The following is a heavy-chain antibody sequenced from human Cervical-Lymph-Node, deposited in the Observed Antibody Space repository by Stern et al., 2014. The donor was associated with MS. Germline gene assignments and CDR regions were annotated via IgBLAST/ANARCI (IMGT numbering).Heavy chain of an antibody. CDR2: ISADRGNA. Sequence: DQLVESGPEVKKPGASVKVSCKASGSTFTTYGISWVRQAPGQGLEWRGWISADRGNANYAQNLQGRVTMTTDTSTSTSYMELRSLTSDDTAVYCCARVRNGALEGSWGQGTLITVSS. CDR3: ARVRNGALEGS. CDR1: GSTFTTYG. J-gene: IGHJ4*02. D-gene: IGHD2-8*01. V-gene: IGHV1-18*01.